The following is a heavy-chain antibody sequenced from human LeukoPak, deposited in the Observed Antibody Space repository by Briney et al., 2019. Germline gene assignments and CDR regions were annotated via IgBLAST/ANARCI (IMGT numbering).Heavy chain of an antibody. Sequence: SETLSLTCAIYGGSFSGYYWSWIRQPPGKGLEWIGSIYYSGSTYYNPSLKSRVTISVDTSKNQFSLRLSSVTAADTAVYYCARGDYFDYWGQGTLVTVSS. CDR2: IYYSGST. J-gene: IGHJ4*02. CDR3: ARGDYFDY. CDR1: GGSFSGYY. V-gene: IGHV4-34*01.